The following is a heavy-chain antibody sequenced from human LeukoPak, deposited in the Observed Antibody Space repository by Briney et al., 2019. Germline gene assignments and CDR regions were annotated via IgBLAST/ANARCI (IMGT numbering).Heavy chain of an antibody. D-gene: IGHD2-15*01. Sequence: GASVKVSCKASGYTFTSYDINWVRQATGQGLEWMGWMNPNSGNTGYAQKFQGRVTMTRNTSISTAYMELSSLRSEGTAVYYCARPVTSSCYSLDYWGQGTLVTVSS. CDR1: GYTFTSYD. V-gene: IGHV1-8*01. CDR3: ARPVTSSCYSLDY. J-gene: IGHJ4*02. CDR2: MNPNSGNT.